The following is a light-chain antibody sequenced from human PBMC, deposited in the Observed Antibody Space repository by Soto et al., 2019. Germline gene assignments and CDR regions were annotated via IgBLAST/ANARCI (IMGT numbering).Light chain of an antibody. J-gene: IGKJ1*01. Sequence: EIVMTQSPATLSLSPGERATLSCRASQSVSSNLAWYQQKPGQAPRPLIDGAATRATGNPARFSSSGAGTEVTLTIISLQSEDFVVYYCQQYNSWPPWTVGQGTKVEIK. V-gene: IGKV3-15*01. CDR2: GAA. CDR3: QQYNSWPPWT. CDR1: QSVSSN.